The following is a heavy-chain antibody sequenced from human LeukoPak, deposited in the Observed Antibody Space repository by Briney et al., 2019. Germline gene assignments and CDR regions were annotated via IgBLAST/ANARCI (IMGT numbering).Heavy chain of an antibody. CDR2: IYYSGST. CDR1: GGSLSSYF. J-gene: IGHJ4*02. D-gene: IGHD3-16*02. V-gene: IGHV4-59*12. Sequence: PSETLSLTCTVSGGSLSSYFWSWIRQPPGKGLEWIAYIYYSGSTNYNPSLKSRVTISVDTSKNQFSLKLSSVTAADTAVYYCAREVNDYVWGSYRHGDYWGQGTLVTVSS. CDR3: AREVNDYVWGSYRHGDY.